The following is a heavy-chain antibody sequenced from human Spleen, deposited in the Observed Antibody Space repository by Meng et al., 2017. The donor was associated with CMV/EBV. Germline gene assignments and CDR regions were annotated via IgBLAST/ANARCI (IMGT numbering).Heavy chain of an antibody. D-gene: IGHD6-19*01. CDR2: IITIFDTT. CDR1: GGTFSIYA. Sequence: SVKVSCKASGGTFSIYAISWGRQAPGQGLEWMGQIITIFDTTNYAQKFQGRVTITTVESTTTVYMELSSLRSEDTAGYYCARDIAVPGTMEPEYYYYYTMDVWGQGTAVTVSS. J-gene: IGHJ6*02. V-gene: IGHV1-69*05. CDR3: ARDIAVPGTMEPEYYYYYTMDV.